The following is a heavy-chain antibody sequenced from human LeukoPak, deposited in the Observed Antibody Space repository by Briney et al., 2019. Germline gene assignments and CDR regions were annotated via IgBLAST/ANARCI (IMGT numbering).Heavy chain of an antibody. CDR2: ISDDGSKK. Sequence: PGGSLRLSCVASGFTFSSYGMRWVRQAPGEGLEWVAVISDDGSKKYYVDSVKGRFTISRDNSKNTLYLQMNSLRAEDTAVYYCAKDGQGLTYYFDYWGQGTLVTVSS. CDR3: AKDGQGLTYYFDY. D-gene: IGHD3-16*01. V-gene: IGHV3-30*18. J-gene: IGHJ4*02. CDR1: GFTFSSYG.